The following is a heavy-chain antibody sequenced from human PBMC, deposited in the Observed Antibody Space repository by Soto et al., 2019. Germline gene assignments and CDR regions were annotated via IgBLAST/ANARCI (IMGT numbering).Heavy chain of an antibody. CDR2: MYNTGST. V-gene: IGHV4-59*01. CDR1: GGSISGYY. Sequence: PSETLSLTCTVSGGSISGYYWSWIRQPPGKGLEWIGYMYNTGSTVYNPSFKSRVTISVDTSKNQFSLKLNSVTAADTAVYYCARGSIAARGTYYYGMDVWGQGTTVT. D-gene: IGHD6-6*01. J-gene: IGHJ6*02. CDR3: ARGSIAARGTYYYGMDV.